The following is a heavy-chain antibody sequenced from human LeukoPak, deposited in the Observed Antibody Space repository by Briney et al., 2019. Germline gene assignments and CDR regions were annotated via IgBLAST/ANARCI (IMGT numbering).Heavy chain of an antibody. D-gene: IGHD1-1*01. Sequence: PSETLSLTCTVSGGSISRYYWSWIRQPPGKGLEWIGYIYYSGSTNYNPSLKSRVTISVDTSKNQFSLKLSSVTAADTAVYYCARTRTRTTSWFDPWGQGTLVTVSS. CDR3: ARTRTRTTSWFDP. J-gene: IGHJ5*02. CDR2: IYYSGST. V-gene: IGHV4-59*01. CDR1: GGSISRYY.